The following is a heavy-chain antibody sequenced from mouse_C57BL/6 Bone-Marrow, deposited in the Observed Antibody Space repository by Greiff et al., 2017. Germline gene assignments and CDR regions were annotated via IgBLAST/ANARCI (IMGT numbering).Heavy chain of an antibody. CDR3: ARHTGPVYFDY. D-gene: IGHD4-1*01. CDR1: GFTFSSYG. V-gene: IGHV5-6*01. CDR2: ISSGGSYT. Sequence: EVKLVESGGDLVKPGGSLKLSCAASGFTFSSYGMSWVRQTPDKRLEWVATISSGGSYTYYQDSVKGRFTISRDNAKNTLYLQMSSLKSEDTAMYYCARHTGPVYFDYWGQGTTLTVSS. J-gene: IGHJ2*01.